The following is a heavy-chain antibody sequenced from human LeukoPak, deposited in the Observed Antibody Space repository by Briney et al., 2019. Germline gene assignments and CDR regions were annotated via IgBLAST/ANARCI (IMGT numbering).Heavy chain of an antibody. CDR2: IYYSGST. Sequence: SETLSLTCTVSGGSISSYYWSWIRQPPGKGREWIGYIYYSGSTNYNPSLKSLVTISVDTSKNQFSLKLSSVTAADTAVYYCARSPGAFDIWGQGTMVTVSS. CDR1: GGSISSYY. V-gene: IGHV4-59*01. CDR3: ARSPGAFDI. J-gene: IGHJ3*02.